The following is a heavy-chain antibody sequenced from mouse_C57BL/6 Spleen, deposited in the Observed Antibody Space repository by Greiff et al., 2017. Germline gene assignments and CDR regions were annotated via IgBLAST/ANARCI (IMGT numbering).Heavy chain of an antibody. CDR1: GYTFTSYG. Sequence: VQLQESGAELARPGASVKLSCKASGYTFTSYGISWVKQRTGQGLEWIGEIYPRSGNTYYNEKFKGKATLTADKSSSTAYMELRSLTSEDSAVYFCARDYGSQSPMDYWGQGTSVTVSS. CDR3: ARDYGSQSPMDY. CDR2: IYPRSGNT. J-gene: IGHJ4*01. D-gene: IGHD1-1*01. V-gene: IGHV1-81*01.